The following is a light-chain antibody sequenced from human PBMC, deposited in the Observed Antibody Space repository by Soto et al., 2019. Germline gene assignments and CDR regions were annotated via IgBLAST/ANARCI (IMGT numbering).Light chain of an antibody. J-gene: IGLJ2*01. CDR2: KDT. Sequence: SYELTQPSSVSVSPGQTAPITCSGDILAKKYVRWFQQKPGQAPLLLIYKDTERPSGIPERFSGSSSGTTVTLTISGAHVDDDGDYYCYSAADNSVGFFGGGTKVTVL. V-gene: IGLV3-27*01. CDR3: YSAADNSVGF. CDR1: ILAKKY.